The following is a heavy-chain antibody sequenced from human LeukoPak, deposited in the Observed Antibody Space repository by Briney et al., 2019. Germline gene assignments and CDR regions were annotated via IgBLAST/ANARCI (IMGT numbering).Heavy chain of an antibody. J-gene: IGHJ4*02. CDR2: IWYDGSNK. Sequence: GGSLRLSCAASGFTFSSYGMHWVRQAPGKGLEWVAVIWYDGSNKYYADSVKGRFTISRDNSKNTLYLQMNSLRAEDTAVYYCARELTGASEAGDYWGQGTLVTVSS. D-gene: IGHD7-27*01. CDR1: GFTFSSYG. V-gene: IGHV3-33*01. CDR3: ARELTGASEAGDY.